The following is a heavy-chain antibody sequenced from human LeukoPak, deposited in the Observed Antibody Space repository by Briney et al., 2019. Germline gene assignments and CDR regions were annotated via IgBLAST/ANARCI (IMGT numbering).Heavy chain of an antibody. V-gene: IGHV1-2*02. J-gene: IGHJ4*02. Sequence: ASVKVSCKASGYTFTGYDMHWVRQAPGKGLEWMGGINPNSGGTNYAQKFQGRVTMTRDTSISTAYMELSRLRSADTAVYYCARVVGYSSGGSAGYWGQGTLVTVSS. D-gene: IGHD6-19*01. CDR3: ARVVGYSSGGSAGY. CDR2: INPNSGGT. CDR1: GYTFTGYD.